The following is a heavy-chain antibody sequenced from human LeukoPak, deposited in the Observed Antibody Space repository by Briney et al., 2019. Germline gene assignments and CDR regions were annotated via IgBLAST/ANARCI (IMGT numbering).Heavy chain of an antibody. CDR2: IFGGGST. CDR1: GFTVSTNF. Sequence: GGSLRLSCAASGFTVSTNFMIWVRQAPGKGLEWVSGIFGGGSTYYADSVKGRFTISRDNSKNTLYLQMLSLRPEDTAVFCCAKSDSSSSRRAFDTWGLGTMVTVSS. V-gene: IGHV3-66*02. D-gene: IGHD6-6*01. J-gene: IGHJ3*02. CDR3: AKSDSSSSRRAFDT.